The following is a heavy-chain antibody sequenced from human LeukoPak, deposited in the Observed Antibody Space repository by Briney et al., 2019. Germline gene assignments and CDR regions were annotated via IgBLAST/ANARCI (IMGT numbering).Heavy chain of an antibody. CDR1: GGTFSSYG. J-gene: IGHJ5*02. Sequence: ASVKVSCKASGGTFSSYGISWVRQAPGQGLEWMGWISAYNGNTNYAQKLQGRVTITTDTSTSTAYMELRSLRSDDTAVYYCARDPRGGTFWFDPWGQGTLVTVSS. CDR2: ISAYNGNT. CDR3: ARDPRGGTFWFDP. D-gene: IGHD1-1*01. V-gene: IGHV1-18*01.